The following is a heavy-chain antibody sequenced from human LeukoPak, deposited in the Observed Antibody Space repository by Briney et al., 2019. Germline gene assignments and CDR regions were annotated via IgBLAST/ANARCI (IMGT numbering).Heavy chain of an antibody. CDR1: GVSISSYY. CDR2: IYYSGNT. CDR3: ARGTSSLDY. Sequence: PSETLCLTCTVSGVSISSYYWSWIRQPPGKGLEYIGYIYYSGNTNYNPSLKSRVTISVDTSKNQFSLKLSSVTAADTAVYYCARGTSSLDYWGQGALVSASS. V-gene: IGHV4-59*01. J-gene: IGHJ4*02.